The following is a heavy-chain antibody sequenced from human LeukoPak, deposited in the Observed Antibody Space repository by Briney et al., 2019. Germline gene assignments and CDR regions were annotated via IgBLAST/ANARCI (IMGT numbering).Heavy chain of an antibody. CDR1: GGTFSCYA. CDR2: IIPILGIA. V-gene: IGHV1-69*04. D-gene: IGHD6-13*01. Sequence: SVKVSCKASGGTFSCYAISWVRQAPGQGLEWMGRIIPILGIANYAQKFQGRVTITADKSTSTAYMELSSLRSEDTAVYYCARRLATYSSSWYSDYWGQGTLVTVSS. CDR3: ARRLATYSSSWYSDY. J-gene: IGHJ4*02.